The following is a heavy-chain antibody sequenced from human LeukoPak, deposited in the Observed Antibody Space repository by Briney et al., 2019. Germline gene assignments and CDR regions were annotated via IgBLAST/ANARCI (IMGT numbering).Heavy chain of an antibody. CDR2: IIPIFGTA. D-gene: IGHD4-17*01. V-gene: IGHV1-69*06. CDR3: ATVSVGNFDY. Sequence: GASVKVSCKASGGTFSSYAISWVRQAPGQGLEWMGGIIPIFGTANYAQKFQGRVTITADKSTSTAYMELSSLRSEDTAVYYCATVSVGNFDYWGQGTLVTVSS. J-gene: IGHJ4*02. CDR1: GGTFSSYA.